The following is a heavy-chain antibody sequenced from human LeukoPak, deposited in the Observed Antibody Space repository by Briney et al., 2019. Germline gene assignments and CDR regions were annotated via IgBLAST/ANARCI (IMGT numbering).Heavy chain of an antibody. CDR2: IYPSGGST. CDR1: GYTFTNHY. Sequence: ASVNVSSKASGYTFTNHYMQWVRQAPAKGLERMGIIYPSGGSTPSAQRFQGKVTMTRDTSTSTVYMELSSLRSEETAVYFCATDSYYDSSGSVDYWGQGTLVTVSS. CDR3: ATDSYYDSSGSVDY. V-gene: IGHV1-46*01. D-gene: IGHD3-22*01. J-gene: IGHJ4*02.